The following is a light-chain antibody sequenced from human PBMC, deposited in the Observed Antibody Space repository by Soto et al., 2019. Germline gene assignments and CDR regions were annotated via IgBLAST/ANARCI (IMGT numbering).Light chain of an antibody. CDR3: QLPTNRPFS. J-gene: IGKJ3*01. CDR1: QSVNNY. CDR2: DAS. Sequence: PNTLSLSPGGRATLPFRASQSVNNYLAWYQQRPGQAPRLLIYDASYRATGIPARFSGSGSGTDFTLTISSLEPEDFTLYYCQLPTNRPFSSGPVSMVDIK. V-gene: IGKV3-11*01.